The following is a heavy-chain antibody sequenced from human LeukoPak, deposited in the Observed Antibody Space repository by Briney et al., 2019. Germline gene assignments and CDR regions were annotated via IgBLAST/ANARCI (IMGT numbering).Heavy chain of an antibody. CDR2: IYYSGST. Sequence: SETLSLTCTVSGGSISSYYWSWIRQPPGKGLEWIGYIYYSGSTNYNPSLKSRVTISVDTSKNQFSLKLSSVTAADTAVYYCAREGLLCGGDCYRDAFDIWGQGTMVTVSS. V-gene: IGHV4-59*01. J-gene: IGHJ3*02. CDR3: AREGLLCGGDCYRDAFDI. D-gene: IGHD2-21*02. CDR1: GGSISSYY.